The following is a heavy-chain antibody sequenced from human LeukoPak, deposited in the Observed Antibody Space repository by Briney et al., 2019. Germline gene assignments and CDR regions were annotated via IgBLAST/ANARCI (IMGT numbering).Heavy chain of an antibody. Sequence: SETLSLTCTVSGGSISSYYWSWIRQPPGKGLEWIGYIYYSGSPNYNPSLKSRVTISVDTSKNQYSLKLSSVTAADTAVYYCARGPYRRNQKYYYYYMDVWGKGTTVTVSS. D-gene: IGHD1-26*01. CDR1: GGSISSYY. CDR3: ARGPYRRNQKYYYYYMDV. CDR2: IYYSGSP. J-gene: IGHJ6*03. V-gene: IGHV4-59*01.